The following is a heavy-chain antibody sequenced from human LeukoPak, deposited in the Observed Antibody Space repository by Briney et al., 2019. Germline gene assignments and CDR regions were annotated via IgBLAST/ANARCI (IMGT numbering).Heavy chain of an antibody. Sequence: GESLKISCEASGYSFTSYWIGWVRQMPGKGLEWMGIIYPGDSDVRYSPTFQGEVTISADKSSRTAYLQWSSLKASDTATYYCARQSNYNILTGYSSGHYFDYWGQGTLVTVSS. V-gene: IGHV5-51*01. D-gene: IGHD3-9*01. CDR2: IYPGDSDV. CDR3: ARQSNYNILTGYSSGHYFDY. CDR1: GYSFTSYW. J-gene: IGHJ4*02.